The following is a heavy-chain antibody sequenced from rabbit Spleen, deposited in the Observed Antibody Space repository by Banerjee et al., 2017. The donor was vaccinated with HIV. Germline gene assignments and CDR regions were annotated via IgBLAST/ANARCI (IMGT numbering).Heavy chain of an antibody. D-gene: IGHD8-1*01. CDR3: ARDGAGGSYFAL. CDR1: GFSFSSSYW. J-gene: IGHJ4*01. CDR2: INAITGKA. V-gene: IGHV1S45*01. Sequence: QQQLEESGGGLVKPEGSLTLTCKASGFSFSSSYWIYWVRQAPGKGLEWIACINAITGKAVYASWAKGRFTFSKTSSTTVTLQMTSLTAADTATYFCARDGAGGSYFALWGPGTLVTVS.